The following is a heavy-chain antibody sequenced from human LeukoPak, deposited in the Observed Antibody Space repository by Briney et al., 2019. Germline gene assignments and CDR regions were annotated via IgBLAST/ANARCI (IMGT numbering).Heavy chain of an antibody. J-gene: IGHJ6*04. V-gene: IGHV3-48*03. D-gene: IGHD3-10*02. CDR1: GFTFSTYD. CDR3: AELGITMIGGV. CDR2: ISSSGITI. Sequence: GGSLRLSCAASGFTFSTYDMNWVRQAPGKGLEWISYISSSGITIYYADSVKGRFTISRDNAKNSLYLQMNSLRAEDTAVYYCAELGITMIGGVWGKGTTVTISS.